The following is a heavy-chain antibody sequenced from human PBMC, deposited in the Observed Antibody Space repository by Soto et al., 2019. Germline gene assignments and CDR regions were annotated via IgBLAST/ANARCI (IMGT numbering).Heavy chain of an antibody. V-gene: IGHV3-33*01. Sequence: GGSLRLACAASGFTFSSYGMHWVRQAPGKGLEWVAVIWYDGSNKYYADSVKGRFTISRDNSKNTLYLQMNSLRAEDTAVYYCARSDSSGYFGNDYYGMDVWGQGTTVTVSS. CDR2: IWYDGSNK. CDR1: GFTFSSYG. J-gene: IGHJ6*02. D-gene: IGHD3-22*01. CDR3: ARSDSSGYFGNDYYGMDV.